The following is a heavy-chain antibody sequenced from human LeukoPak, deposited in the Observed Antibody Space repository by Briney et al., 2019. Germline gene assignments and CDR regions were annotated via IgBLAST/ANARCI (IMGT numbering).Heavy chain of an antibody. V-gene: IGHV4-59*01. CDR1: GGSISSYY. Sequence: SETLSLTCTVSGGSISSYYWSWIRQPPGKGLEWIGYIYYSGSTNYNPSLKSRVTISVDTSKNQFSLKLSSVTAADTAVYYCARDASDGSGSYGVSYYYYMDVWGKGTTVTVSS. D-gene: IGHD3-10*01. J-gene: IGHJ6*03. CDR3: ARDASDGSGSYGVSYYYYMDV. CDR2: IYYSGST.